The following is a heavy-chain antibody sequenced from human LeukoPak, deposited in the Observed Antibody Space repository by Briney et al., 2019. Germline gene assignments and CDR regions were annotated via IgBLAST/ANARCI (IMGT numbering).Heavy chain of an antibody. CDR2: INPNSGGT. D-gene: IGHD3-22*01. CDR3: ARTTSVIGSSGYYSDAFDI. V-gene: IGHV1-2*02. Sequence: ASVRVSCKASGYTFTGYYMHWVRQAPGQGLEWMGWINPNSGGTNYAQKFQGRVTMTRDTSISTAYMELSRLRSDDTAVYYCARTTSVIGSSGYYSDAFDIWGQGTMVTVSS. J-gene: IGHJ3*02. CDR1: GYTFTGYY.